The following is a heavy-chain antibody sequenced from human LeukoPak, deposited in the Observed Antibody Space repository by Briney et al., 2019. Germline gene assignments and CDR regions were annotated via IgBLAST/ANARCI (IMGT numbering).Heavy chain of an antibody. J-gene: IGHJ6*02. CDR1: GGSLSTYY. CDR3: SREQYTSGGSGWFGMDV. V-gene: IGHV4-59*12. Sequence: PSETLSLTCSVSGGSLSTYYWTWTRQPPGKGLEWFGFILQSGSTEYNPSLKSRVTMSLDTSRNQFSLKMSTVTAADTAVYYCSREQYTSGGSGWFGMDVWGQGTTVTVSS. CDR2: ILQSGST. D-gene: IGHD6-19*01.